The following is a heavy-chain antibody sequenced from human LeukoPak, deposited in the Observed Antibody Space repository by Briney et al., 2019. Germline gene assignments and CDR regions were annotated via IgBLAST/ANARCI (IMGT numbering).Heavy chain of an antibody. V-gene: IGHV4-4*09. CDR1: GGSLSSYY. D-gene: IGHD3-10*01. J-gene: IGHJ4*02. Sequence: SETLSLTRTVSGGSLSSYYWGWIRQPPGEGLEWVWYIYTSGSTNYNPSLKSRVTISVDTSKNQFSLKLSSVTAADTAVYYCARHPITMVRGVNYFDYWGQGTLVTVSS. CDR3: ARHPITMVRGVNYFDY. CDR2: IYTSGST.